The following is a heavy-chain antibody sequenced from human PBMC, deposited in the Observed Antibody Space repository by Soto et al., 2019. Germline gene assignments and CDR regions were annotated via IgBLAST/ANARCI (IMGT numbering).Heavy chain of an antibody. CDR3: ARASVGATGDYFDY. Sequence: SETLSLTCTVSGVSISSGGYYWSWIRQHPGKGLEWIGYIYYSGSTYYNPSLKSRVTISVDTSKNQFSLKLSSVTAADTAVYYCARASVGATGDYFDYWGQGTLVTVSS. J-gene: IGHJ4*02. CDR1: GVSISSGGYY. V-gene: IGHV4-31*02. D-gene: IGHD1-26*01. CDR2: IYYSGST.